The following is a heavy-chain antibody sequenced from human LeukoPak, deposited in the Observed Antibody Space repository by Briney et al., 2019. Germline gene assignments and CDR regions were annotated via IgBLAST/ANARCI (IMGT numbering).Heavy chain of an antibody. V-gene: IGHV4-39*07. CDR2: IYYSGST. J-gene: IGHJ4*02. D-gene: IGHD3-10*01. Sequence: SETLSLTCTVSGGSISSSSYYWGWIRQPPGKGLEWIGSIYYSGSTYYNPSLKSRVTISVDKSKNQFSLKLSSVTAADTAVYYCARGGGGRMVRGVISLKIDYWGQGTLVTVSS. CDR1: GGSISSSSYY. CDR3: ARGGGGRMVRGVISLKIDY.